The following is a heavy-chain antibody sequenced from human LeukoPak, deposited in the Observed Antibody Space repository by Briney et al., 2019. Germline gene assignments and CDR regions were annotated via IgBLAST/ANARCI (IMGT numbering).Heavy chain of an antibody. CDR1: GFTFSSYW. CDR3: ASPMTTVTRGAFDP. J-gene: IGHJ5*02. CDR2: INSDGSST. V-gene: IGHV3-74*01. Sequence: PGGSLRLSCSASGFTFSSYWMHWVRQAPGKGLVWVSRINSDGSSTGYADSVKGRFTISRDNAKNTLYLQMNSLRAEDTAVYYCASPMTTVTRGAFDPWGQGTLVTVSS. D-gene: IGHD4-17*01.